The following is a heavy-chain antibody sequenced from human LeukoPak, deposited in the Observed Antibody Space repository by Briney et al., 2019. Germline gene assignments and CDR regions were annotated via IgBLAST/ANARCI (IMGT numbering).Heavy chain of an antibody. J-gene: IGHJ6*03. D-gene: IGHD6-19*01. Sequence: PGGSLRLSCAASGFTFSSYAMSWVRQAPGKGLDWVSAIVSSGDTTYYADSVKGRFTISRDNSKNTLYLQMNSLRAEDTAVYYCAKADGGQWPSSYYYYYMDVWGKGTTVTVCS. CDR2: IVSSGDTT. V-gene: IGHV3-23*01. CDR1: GFTFSSYA. CDR3: AKADGGQWPSSYYYYYMDV.